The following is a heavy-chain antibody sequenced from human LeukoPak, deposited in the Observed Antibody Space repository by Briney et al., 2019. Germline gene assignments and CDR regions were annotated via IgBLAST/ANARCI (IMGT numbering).Heavy chain of an antibody. CDR1: QYTFTDYA. J-gene: IGHJ4*02. CDR3: ARGGRTIFGVVSDY. CDR2: INPNGGST. D-gene: IGHD3-3*01. V-gene: IGHV1-46*01. Sequence: ASVKVSCKASQYTFTDYAVHWVRQAPGQGLEWMGMINPNGGSTSYAQQFQGRVTMTRDTSTSTVYMELSSLRYDDTAVYYCARGGRTIFGVVSDYWGQGTLVTVSS.